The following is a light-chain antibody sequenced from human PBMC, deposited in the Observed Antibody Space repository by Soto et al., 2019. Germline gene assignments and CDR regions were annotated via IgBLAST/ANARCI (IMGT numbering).Light chain of an antibody. CDR3: QQYGGSTIFT. V-gene: IGKV3-20*01. J-gene: IGKJ2*01. Sequence: ETVLTQSPGTLSLSPGERATLSCRASQSVSSRYLAWYQQKPGQAPRLLIYGASSRATGIPDRFSGSGSGTDFTLTISRVEPEDFAMYYCQQYGGSTIFTFGQGTKLEI. CDR1: QSVSSRY. CDR2: GAS.